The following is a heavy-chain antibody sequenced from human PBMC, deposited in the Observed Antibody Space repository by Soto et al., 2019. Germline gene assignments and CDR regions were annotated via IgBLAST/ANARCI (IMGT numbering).Heavy chain of an antibody. J-gene: IGHJ6*02. CDR3: GRPTYSSGPYGMDV. Sequence: SETLSLTCAVSGDSVASDNYWGWIRQPPGKGLEWIGSIYHTGIIYYNPSLEGRVTIPVDTSKNQFSLKLSSVTAADTAVYFCGRPTYSSGPYGMDVWGQGTTVTVSS. CDR2: IYHTGII. V-gene: IGHV4-38-2*01. D-gene: IGHD6-25*01. CDR1: GDSVASDNY.